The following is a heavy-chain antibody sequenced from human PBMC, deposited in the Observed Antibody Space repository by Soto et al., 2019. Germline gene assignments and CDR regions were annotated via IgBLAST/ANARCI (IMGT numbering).Heavy chain of an antibody. Sequence: GGSLRLSCAASGFTFDDYAMHWVRQAPGKGLEWVSGISWNSGSIGYADSVKGRFTISRDNAKNSLYLQMNSLRAEDTALYYCAKDEDTAMVIPFDYWGQGTLVTVSS. J-gene: IGHJ4*02. CDR3: AKDEDTAMVIPFDY. V-gene: IGHV3-9*01. D-gene: IGHD5-18*01. CDR2: ISWNSGSI. CDR1: GFTFDDYA.